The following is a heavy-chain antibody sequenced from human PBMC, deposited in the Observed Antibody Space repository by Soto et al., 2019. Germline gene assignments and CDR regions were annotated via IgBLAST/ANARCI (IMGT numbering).Heavy chain of an antibody. CDR1: GFSFSTYG. V-gene: IGHV3-23*01. Sequence: EVQILESGGGLVQPGGSLRLSCAASGFSFSTYGVTWVRQAPGKGLEWVSGVSGGSGTTHYADSVKGRFTITTDNSENTAYLQMNNLRVEDTAVYYCAKWNGYGDHWGQGTLVTVS. CDR2: VSGGSGTT. J-gene: IGHJ4*02. CDR3: AKWNGYGDH. D-gene: IGHD1-1*01.